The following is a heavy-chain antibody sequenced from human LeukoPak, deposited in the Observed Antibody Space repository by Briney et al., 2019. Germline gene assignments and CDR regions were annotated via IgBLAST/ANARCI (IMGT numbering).Heavy chain of an antibody. V-gene: IGHV1-2*02. Sequence: ASVKVSCKASGYTFSSGYYLHWVRQAPGQELEWMGWINPNNGDTNYAQKFQGRVTMTRDTSISTAYMELSRLRSDDAAVYFCARGAYYNFWSGFYYSPHFDYWGQGTLVTVSS. D-gene: IGHD3-3*01. J-gene: IGHJ4*02. CDR1: GYTFSSGYY. CDR3: ARGAYYNFWSGFYYSPHFDY. CDR2: INPNNGDT.